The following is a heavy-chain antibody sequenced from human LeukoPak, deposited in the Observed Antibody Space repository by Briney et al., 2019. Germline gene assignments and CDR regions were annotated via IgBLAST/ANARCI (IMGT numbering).Heavy chain of an antibody. D-gene: IGHD5-24*01. CDR2: IIPIFGTA. V-gene: IGHV1-69*13. CDR1: GGTFSSYA. CDR3: ARVKGRDGYNPGRYYYGMDV. J-gene: IGHJ6*02. Sequence: SVKVSCKASGGTFSSYAISWVRQAPGQGLEWMGGIIPIFGTANYAQKFQGRVTMSADETTSTAYMELSSLRSEDTAVYYCARVKGRDGYNPGRYYYGMDVWGQGTTVTVS.